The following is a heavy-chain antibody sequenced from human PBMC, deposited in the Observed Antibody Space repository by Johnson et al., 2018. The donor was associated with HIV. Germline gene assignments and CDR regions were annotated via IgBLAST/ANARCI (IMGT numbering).Heavy chain of an antibody. J-gene: IGHJ3*02. D-gene: IGHD6-6*01. V-gene: IGHV3-9*01. CDR1: RFTFDDYA. CDR3: ANGGIAARPGAFDI. Sequence: VQLVESGGGVVRPGGSLRLSCAASRFTFDDYAMHWVRQAPGKGLAWVSGISWNSGSIGYADSVKGRFTISRDNAKNSLYLQMNSLRAEDTALYYCANGGIAARPGAFDIWGQGTMVTVSS. CDR2: ISWNSGSI.